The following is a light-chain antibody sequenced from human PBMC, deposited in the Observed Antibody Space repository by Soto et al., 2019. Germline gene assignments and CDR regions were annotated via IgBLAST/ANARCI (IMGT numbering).Light chain of an antibody. CDR2: EVN. CDR3: SSYAGSSNV. V-gene: IGLV2-8*01. CDR1: SSDVGGYNY. Sequence: QCALTQPPSGSGSPGQSVAISCTGTSSDVGGYNYVSWYQQHPGKAPKLMIYEVNKRPSGVPDRFSGSKSGNTASLTVSGLQAEDEADYYCSSYAGSSNVFGTGTKVTV. J-gene: IGLJ1*01.